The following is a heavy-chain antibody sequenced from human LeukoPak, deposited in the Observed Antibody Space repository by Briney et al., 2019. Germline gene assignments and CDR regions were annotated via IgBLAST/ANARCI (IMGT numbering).Heavy chain of an antibody. V-gene: IGHV3-11*04. CDR1: GFTFSDYY. CDR2: ISSSGSTI. CDR3: AREYWPYYFDY. D-gene: IGHD2-8*02. Sequence: GGSLRPSCAASGFTFSDYYMSWIRQAPGKGLEWVSYISSSGSTIYYADSVKGRFTISRDNAKNSLYLQMNSLRAEDTAVYYCAREYWPYYFDYWGQGTLVTVSS. J-gene: IGHJ4*02.